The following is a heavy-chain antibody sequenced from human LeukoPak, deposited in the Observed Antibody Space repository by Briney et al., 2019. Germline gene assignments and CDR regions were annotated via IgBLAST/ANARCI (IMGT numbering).Heavy chain of an antibody. Sequence: PTGGSLRLSCAASGFTFDDYAMTWVRQAPGRGLEWVSGINWNGGSTGYADSVKGRFTISRDNSKNTLYLQINSLRAEDTAQYYCARARAMVVGSSWYFDYWGQGTLVTVSS. CDR2: INWNGGST. D-gene: IGHD5-18*01. V-gene: IGHV3-20*04. CDR3: ARARAMVVGSSWYFDY. J-gene: IGHJ4*02. CDR1: GFTFDDYA.